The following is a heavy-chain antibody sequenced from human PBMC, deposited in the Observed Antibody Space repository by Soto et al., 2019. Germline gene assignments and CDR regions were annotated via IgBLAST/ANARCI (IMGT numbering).Heavy chain of an antibody. D-gene: IGHD3-9*01. V-gene: IGHV4-39*01. Sequence: SETLSLTCTVSGGSISSSSYYWGWIRQPPGKGLEWIGSIYYSGSTYYNPSLKSRVTISVDTSKNQFSLKLSSVTAADTAVYYCARTYYDILTGYYGWWFDPWGQGTLVTVSS. CDR1: GGSISSSSYY. J-gene: IGHJ5*02. CDR2: IYYSGST. CDR3: ARTYYDILTGYYGWWFDP.